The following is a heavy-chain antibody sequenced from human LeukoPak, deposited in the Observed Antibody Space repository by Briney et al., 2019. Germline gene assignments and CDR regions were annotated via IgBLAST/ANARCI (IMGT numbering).Heavy chain of an antibody. CDR1: GGSISSYW. CDR2: VFDSGST. Sequence: SETLSLTCTVSGGSISSYWWSWIRQPPGKGLEWIGYVFDSGSTNYNPSLKSRVTISVDTSKKQFSLKLSSVTAADTAVYYCARGYSSSWNYFDYWGQRTLVTVST. D-gene: IGHD6-13*01. V-gene: IGHV4-59*01. CDR3: ARGYSSSWNYFDY. J-gene: IGHJ4*02.